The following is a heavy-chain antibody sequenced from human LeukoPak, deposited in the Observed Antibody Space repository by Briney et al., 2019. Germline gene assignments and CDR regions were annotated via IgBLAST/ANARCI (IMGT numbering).Heavy chain of an antibody. D-gene: IGHD2-15*01. CDR2: ISGSGGRT. CDR1: GFTFSSYA. Sequence: PGGSLRLSCAASGFTFSSYAMSWVRQAPGKGLEWVSVISGSGGRTYYADSVKGRFTISRDNAKNSLFLQMNSLRAEDTAVYYCARVLRYCSGGNCYSGGLGYMDVWGKGTTVTISS. J-gene: IGHJ6*03. V-gene: IGHV3-23*01. CDR3: ARVLRYCSGGNCYSGGLGYMDV.